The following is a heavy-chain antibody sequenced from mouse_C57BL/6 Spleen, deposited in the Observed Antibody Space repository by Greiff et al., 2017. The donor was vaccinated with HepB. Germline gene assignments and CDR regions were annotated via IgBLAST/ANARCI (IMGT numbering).Heavy chain of an antibody. J-gene: IGHJ4*01. CDR2: IHPNSGST. D-gene: IGHD2-4*01. CDR3: AREEDYYDYDGGAMDY. Sequence: QVQLQQPGAELVKPGASVKLSCKASGYTFTSYWMHWVKQRPGQGLEWIGMIHPNSGSTNYNEKFKSKATLTVDKSSSTAYMQLSSLTSEDSAVYYCAREEDYYDYDGGAMDYWGQGTSVTVSS. CDR1: GYTFTSYW. V-gene: IGHV1-64*01.